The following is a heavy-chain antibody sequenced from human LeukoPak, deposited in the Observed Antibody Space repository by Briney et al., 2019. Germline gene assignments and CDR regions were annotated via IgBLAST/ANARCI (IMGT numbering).Heavy chain of an antibody. V-gene: IGHV4-59*01. D-gene: IGHD5-18*01. J-gene: IGHJ6*03. CDR2: IYYSGST. CDR1: GGSISSYY. CDR3: ARVDTAMVRGYYYYYMDV. Sequence: SETLSLTCTVSGGSISSYYWSWIRQPPGKGLEWIGYIYYSGSTNYNRSLKSRVTISVDTSKNQFSLKLSSVTAADTAVYYCARVDTAMVRGYYYYYMDVWGKGTTVTISS.